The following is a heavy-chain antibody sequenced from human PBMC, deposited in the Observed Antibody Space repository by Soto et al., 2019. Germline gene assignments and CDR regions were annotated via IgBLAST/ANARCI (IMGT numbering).Heavy chain of an antibody. Sequence: SETLSLTCAVSSGSISSSNWWSWVRQPPGKGLEWIGEIYHSGSTNYNPSLKSRVTISVDKSKNQFSLKLSSVTAADTAVYYCARDERYCSGGSCYHAFDIWGQGTMVT. V-gene: IGHV4-4*02. CDR3: ARDERYCSGGSCYHAFDI. D-gene: IGHD2-15*01. CDR1: SGSISSSNW. CDR2: IYHSGST. J-gene: IGHJ3*02.